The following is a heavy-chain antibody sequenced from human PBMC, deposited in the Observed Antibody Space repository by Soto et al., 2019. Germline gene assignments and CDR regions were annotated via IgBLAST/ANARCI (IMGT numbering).Heavy chain of an antibody. J-gene: IGHJ6*02. V-gene: IGHV1-18*01. D-gene: IGHD3-3*01. CDR3: ARDSDGLRFLEWMTSGMDV. Sequence: ASVKVSCKASGYTFTSYGISWVRQAPGQGLEWMGWISAYNGNTNYAQKLQGRVTMTTDTSTSTAYMELRSLRSDDTAVYSCARDSDGLRFLEWMTSGMDVWGQGTTVTVSS. CDR2: ISAYNGNT. CDR1: GYTFTSYG.